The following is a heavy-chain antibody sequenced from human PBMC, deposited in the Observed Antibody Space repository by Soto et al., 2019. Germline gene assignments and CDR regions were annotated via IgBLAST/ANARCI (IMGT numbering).Heavy chain of an antibody. CDR3: ARSREISRVRGVPPSFAP. CDR1: GYSFTNYW. D-gene: IGHD3-10*01. CDR2: IDPTDSYT. V-gene: IGHV5-10-1*01. J-gene: IGHJ5*02. Sequence: GESLKISCKGSGYSFTNYWINWVRQMPGKGLEWMGRIDPTDSYTNYGPSFQGHVTISADKSISIAYLQWSSLKASDTAMYYCARSREISRVRGVPPSFAPWGQGPPVPVSS.